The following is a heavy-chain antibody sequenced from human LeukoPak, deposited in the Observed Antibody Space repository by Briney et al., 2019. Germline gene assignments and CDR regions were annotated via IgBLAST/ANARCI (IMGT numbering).Heavy chain of an antibody. D-gene: IGHD4/OR15-4a*01. J-gene: IGHJ3*02. Sequence: GGSLRLSRAASGFPLSSHSMNWVRQAAGKRPEWDSSISSSSSYIYYPDSVTGRFTISRDNAKNSLDLQMNSLRAEDTAVYYCARLGLTNDAFDIWGQGTMVTVSS. V-gene: IGHV3-21*01. CDR3: ARLGLTNDAFDI. CDR2: ISSSSSYI. CDR1: GFPLSSHS.